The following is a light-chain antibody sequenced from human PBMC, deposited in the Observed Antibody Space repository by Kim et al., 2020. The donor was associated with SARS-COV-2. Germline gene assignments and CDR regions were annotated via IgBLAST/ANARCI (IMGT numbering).Light chain of an antibody. CDR1: SLRNYY. CDR2: GRN. J-gene: IGLJ2*01. CDR3: QSRDSGGKVV. Sequence: SSELTQNPVVSVALGQTVRITCQGDSLRNYYATWYQQKPRQAPVLVIYGRNNRPSGIPDRFSGSASGNTASLTISGTPAEDEADFYCQSRDSGGKVVFGGGTKLTVL. V-gene: IGLV3-19*01.